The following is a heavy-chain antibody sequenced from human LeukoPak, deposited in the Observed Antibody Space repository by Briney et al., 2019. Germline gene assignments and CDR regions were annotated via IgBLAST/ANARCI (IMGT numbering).Heavy chain of an antibody. V-gene: IGHV1-24*01. CDR2: VDPEDGEI. CDR3: AVDVGELLTY. Sequence: ASVKVSCKVSGYTLTELSMHWVRQAPGKGLEWMGGVDPEDGEIIYAPKFQGRVTMTEDTSTDTAYMALSSLRSEDTAVYSCAVDVGELLTYWGPGTPVTASS. CDR1: GYTLTELS. J-gene: IGHJ4*02. D-gene: IGHD1-26*01.